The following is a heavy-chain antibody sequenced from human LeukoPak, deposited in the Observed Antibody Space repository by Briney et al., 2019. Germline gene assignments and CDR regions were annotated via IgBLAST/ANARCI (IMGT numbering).Heavy chain of an antibody. V-gene: IGHV4-38-2*02. J-gene: IGHJ4*02. Sequence: SDSLSLTCTVSGYSIGSGYYWSWIRQPPGKGLEWIGCVSSSGKTNFNPSLKSRVTISSDTTNHQFSLKLHSVTTADTAVYYCATSTNIAVIDYWGQGTLVTISS. CDR1: GYSIGSGYY. D-gene: IGHD2/OR15-2a*01. CDR3: ATSTNIAVIDY. CDR2: VSSSGKT.